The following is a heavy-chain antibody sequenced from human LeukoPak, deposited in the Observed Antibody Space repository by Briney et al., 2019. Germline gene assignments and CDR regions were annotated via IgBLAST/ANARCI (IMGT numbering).Heavy chain of an antibody. V-gene: IGHV3-21*01. CDR3: AKAYYDSSGYSYYFDY. CDR2: ISGSSSYM. Sequence: PGGSLRLSCAASGFPFSAYSVNWVRQAPGKGLEWVSSISGSSSYMFYADSVKGRFTISRDNAKNSLYLQMNSLRAEDTAVYYCAKAYYDSSGYSYYFDYWGQGTLVTVSS. CDR1: GFPFSAYS. J-gene: IGHJ4*02. D-gene: IGHD3-22*01.